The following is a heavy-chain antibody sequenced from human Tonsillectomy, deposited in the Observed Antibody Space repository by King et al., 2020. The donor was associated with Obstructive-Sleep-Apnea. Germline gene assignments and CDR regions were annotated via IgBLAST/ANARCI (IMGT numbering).Heavy chain of an antibody. V-gene: IGHV3-30*18. CDR2: ISDDGSSK. CDR1: GFTFSSYG. J-gene: IGHJ6*02. Sequence: VQLVESGGGVVQPGRSLRLSCAASGFTFSSYGMHWVRQAPGKWLEWVAGISDDGSSKFYADSVKGRFTISRDNSKNTLYLQMNSLRGEDTAVYYCGKDRDSYGTYGMDVWGQGTTVTVSS. CDR3: GKDRDSYGTYGMDV. D-gene: IGHD5-18*01.